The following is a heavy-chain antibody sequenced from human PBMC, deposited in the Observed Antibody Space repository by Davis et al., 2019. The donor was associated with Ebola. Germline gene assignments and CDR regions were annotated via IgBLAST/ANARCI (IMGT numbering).Heavy chain of an antibody. Sequence: GGSLRLSCAASGFTFSNAWMSWVRQAPGKGLEWVGRIKSKTDGGTTDYAAPVKGRFTISRDDSKNTLYLQMNSLRAEDTAVYYCARDTVDTAMVYVYYFDYWGQGTLVTVSS. J-gene: IGHJ4*02. CDR1: GFTFSNAW. CDR2: IKSKTDGGTT. CDR3: ARDTVDTAMVYVYYFDY. D-gene: IGHD5-18*01. V-gene: IGHV3-15*01.